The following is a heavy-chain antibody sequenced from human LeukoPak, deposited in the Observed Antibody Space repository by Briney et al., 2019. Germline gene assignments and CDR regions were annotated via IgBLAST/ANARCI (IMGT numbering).Heavy chain of an antibody. CDR1: GGSISSYY. CDR3: ARDLANYDILTGHANWFDP. J-gene: IGHJ5*02. D-gene: IGHD3-9*01. Sequence: PSETLSLTCTVSGGSISSYYWSWIRQPPGKGLEWIGYIYYSGSTNHNPSLKSRVTISVDTSKNQFSLKLSSVTAADTAVYYCARDLANYDILTGHANWFDPWGQGTLVTVSS. CDR2: IYYSGST. V-gene: IGHV4-59*01.